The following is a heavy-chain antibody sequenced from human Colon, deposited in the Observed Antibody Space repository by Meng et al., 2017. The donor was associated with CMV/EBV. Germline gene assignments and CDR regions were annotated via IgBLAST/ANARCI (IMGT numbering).Heavy chain of an antibody. CDR3: AREGGGISAVLRSDYYGLDV. Sequence: SETLSLTCDVSGGSMGGYYWSWLRQPPGKELEWIGFIFDRGSVNYNPSLQSRLTMSADTSNNQFFLNLTSVTAADTAVYYCAREGGGISAVLRSDYYGLDVWGQGIAVTVSS. CDR2: IFDRGSV. CDR1: GGSMGGYY. J-gene: IGHJ6*02. D-gene: IGHD6-13*01. V-gene: IGHV4-59*01.